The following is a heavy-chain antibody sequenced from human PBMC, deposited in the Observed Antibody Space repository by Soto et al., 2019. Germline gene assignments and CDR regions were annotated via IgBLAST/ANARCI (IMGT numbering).Heavy chain of an antibody. D-gene: IGHD6-13*01. V-gene: IGHV3-48*02. CDR1: GFTFSSYS. CDR3: ARDSPYSSSWYDLNWFDP. CDR2: ISSSSSTT. Sequence: EVPLVESGGGLVQPGGSLRLSCAASGFTFSSYSMNWVRQAPGKGLEWVSYISSSSSTTYYADSVKGRFTISRDNAXXSXXLKMNSLRDEDTAVYYCARDSPYSSSWYDLNWFDPWGQGTLVTVSS. J-gene: IGHJ5*02.